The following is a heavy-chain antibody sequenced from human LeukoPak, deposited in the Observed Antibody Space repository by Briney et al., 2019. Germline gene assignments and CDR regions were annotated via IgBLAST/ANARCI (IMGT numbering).Heavy chain of an antibody. V-gene: IGHV4-39*01. CDR3: ARLEQQLALFDY. D-gene: IGHD6-13*01. Sequence: SETLSLTCTVSGGSISGSSYYWGWTRQPPGKGLEWIGSIYYSGSTYYNPSLKSRVTISVDTSKNQFSLKLSSVTAADTAVYYCARLEQQLALFDYWGQGTLVTVSS. J-gene: IGHJ4*02. CDR2: IYYSGST. CDR1: GGSISGSSYY.